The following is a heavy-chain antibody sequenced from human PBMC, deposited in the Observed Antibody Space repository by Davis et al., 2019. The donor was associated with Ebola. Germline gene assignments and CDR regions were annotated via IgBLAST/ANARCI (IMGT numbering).Heavy chain of an antibody. CDR2: IYYSGST. CDR3: ARDGSRRRGLGFYFDY. D-gene: IGHD3-10*01. Sequence: MPSATLSLTCTLSGGSISSGDYYWSWIRQPPGKGLEWFGYIYYSGSTYYNQSLKRRVTLSVDTSKNQFSLKLNSVTAADTAVYYCARDGSRRRGLGFYFDYWGQGTLVTVSS. J-gene: IGHJ4*02. V-gene: IGHV4-30-4*01. CDR1: GGSISSGDYY.